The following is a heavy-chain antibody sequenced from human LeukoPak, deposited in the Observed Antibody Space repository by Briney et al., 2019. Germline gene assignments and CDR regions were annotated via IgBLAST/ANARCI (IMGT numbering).Heavy chain of an antibody. CDR2: INPNSGGT. Sequence: GASVKVSCKASGYTFTGYYMHWVRQAPGQGLEWMGWINPNSGGTNYAQKFQGRVTMTRDTSISTAYMELSRLRSDDTAVYYCARGSRRAVAVDAFDIWGQGTMVTVSS. D-gene: IGHD6-19*01. V-gene: IGHV1-2*02. J-gene: IGHJ3*02. CDR3: ARGSRRAVAVDAFDI. CDR1: GYTFTGYY.